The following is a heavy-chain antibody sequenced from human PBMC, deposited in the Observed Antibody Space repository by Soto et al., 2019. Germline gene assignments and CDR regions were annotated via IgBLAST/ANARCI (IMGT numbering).Heavy chain of an antibody. J-gene: IGHJ4*02. Sequence: QVQLQESGPGLVKPSETLSLTCTVSGGSVSSGSYYWSWIRQPPGKGLEWIGYIYYSGSTNYNPFLKSRVTISVDTSKNQFSLKLSSVTAADTAVYYCARDYSSGWYSSFDYWGQGTLVTVSS. V-gene: IGHV4-61*01. CDR3: ARDYSSGWYSSFDY. CDR1: GGSVSSGSYY. D-gene: IGHD6-19*01. CDR2: IYYSGST.